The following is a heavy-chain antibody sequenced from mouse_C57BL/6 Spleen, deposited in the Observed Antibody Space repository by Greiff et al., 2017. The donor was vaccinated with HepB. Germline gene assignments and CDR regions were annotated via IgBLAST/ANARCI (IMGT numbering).Heavy chain of an antibody. CDR1: GFTFSNYW. CDR3: TPSGNYDYAMDY. J-gene: IGHJ4*01. CDR2: IRLKSDNYAT. V-gene: IGHV6-3*01. D-gene: IGHD2-1*01. Sequence: EVKLQESGGGLVQPGGSMKLSCVASGFTFSNYWMNWVRQSPEKGLEWVAQIRLKSDNYATHYAESVKGRFTISRDDSKSSVYLQMNNLRAEDTGIYYCTPSGNYDYAMDYWGQGTSVTVSS.